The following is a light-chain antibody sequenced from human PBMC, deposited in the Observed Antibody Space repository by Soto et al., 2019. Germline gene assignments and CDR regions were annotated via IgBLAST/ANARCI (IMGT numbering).Light chain of an antibody. V-gene: IGKV3-15*01. CDR3: QQYNNWPGT. CDR1: QSLNRD. Sequence: IVMTQSPATLSMSPGERATLSCRAGQSLNRDLAWYQQKPGQSPRLLIFGASIRATGIPARFSGSGSGTEFTLTIGSLQSEDCALYYCQQYNNWPGTFGQGTKVDIK. J-gene: IGKJ1*01. CDR2: GAS.